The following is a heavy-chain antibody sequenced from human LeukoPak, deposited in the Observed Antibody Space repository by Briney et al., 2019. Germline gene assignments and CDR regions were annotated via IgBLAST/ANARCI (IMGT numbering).Heavy chain of an antibody. V-gene: IGHV4-4*07. CDR2: IYTSGST. D-gene: IGHD2-2*01. J-gene: IGHJ5*02. CDR1: GGSISSYY. CDR3: ARDRIVVVPAAYNWFDP. Sequence: PSETLSLTCTVSGGSISSYYWSWIRQPAGKGLEWIGRIYTSGSTNYNPPLKSRVTMSVDTSKNQFSLKLSSVTAADTAVYYCARDRIVVVPAAYNWFDPWGQGTLVTVSS.